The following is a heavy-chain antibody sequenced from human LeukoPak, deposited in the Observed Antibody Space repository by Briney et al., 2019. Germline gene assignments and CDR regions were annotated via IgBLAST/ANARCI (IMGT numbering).Heavy chain of an antibody. J-gene: IGHJ4*02. V-gene: IGHV1-69*05. Sequence: EASVKVSCKASGGTFSSYAISWVRQAPGQGLEWMGGIIPIFGTANYAQKFQGRVTITTDESTSTAYMELSSLRSEDTAVYYCAIPTVTGLFDYWGQGTLVTVSS. CDR2: IIPIFGTA. CDR3: AIPTVTGLFDY. D-gene: IGHD4-17*01. CDR1: GGTFSSYA.